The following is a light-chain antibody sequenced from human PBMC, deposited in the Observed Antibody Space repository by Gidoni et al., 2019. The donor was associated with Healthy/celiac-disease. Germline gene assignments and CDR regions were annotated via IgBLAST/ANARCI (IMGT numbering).Light chain of an antibody. V-gene: IGLV3-1*01. CDR3: QAWDSSTVV. J-gene: IGLJ2*01. CDR2: QDS. CDR1: KLGDKY. Sequence: SYELTQPLSVSVPPGQTASITCSGDKLGDKYACWYQQKPGQSPVLVIYQDSKRPSGTPERFSGSNSGNTATLTISGTQAMDEADYYCQAWDSSTVVFGGGTKLTVL.